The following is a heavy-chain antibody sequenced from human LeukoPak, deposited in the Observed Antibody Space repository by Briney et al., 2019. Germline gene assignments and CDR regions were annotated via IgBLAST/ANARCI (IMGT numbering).Heavy chain of an antibody. Sequence: GGSLRLSCAASGFTFSSYWMSWVRQAPGKGLEWVANIKQDGSEKYYVDSVKGRFTISRDNAKNSLYLQMNSLRAEDAAVYYCARAQYYYDTSGYDYWGQGTLVTVSS. CDR3: ARAQYYYDTSGYDY. CDR1: GFTFSSYW. D-gene: IGHD3-22*01. V-gene: IGHV3-7*01. J-gene: IGHJ4*02. CDR2: IKQDGSEK.